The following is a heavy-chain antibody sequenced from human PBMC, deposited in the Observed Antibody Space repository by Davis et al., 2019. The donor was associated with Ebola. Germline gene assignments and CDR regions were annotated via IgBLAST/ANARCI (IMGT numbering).Heavy chain of an antibody. CDR1: RYTFTSYD. CDR3: ARRVGARSGFDS. CDR2: MNPNSGNT. D-gene: IGHD1-26*01. Sequence: AASVKVSCKASRYTFTSYDNNWVRQATGQGLEWMGWMNPNSGNTGYAQQFQGRITMTRNISISTAYMELSSLRSDDTAVYCCARRVGARSGFDSWGQGSLVTVSS. J-gene: IGHJ4*02. V-gene: IGHV1-8*01.